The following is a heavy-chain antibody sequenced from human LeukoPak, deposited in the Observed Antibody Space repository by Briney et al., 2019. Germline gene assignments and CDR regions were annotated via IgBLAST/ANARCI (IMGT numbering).Heavy chain of an antibody. CDR1: GGSISSSSSS. V-gene: IGHV4-39*01. D-gene: IGHD3-3*01. J-gene: IGHJ4*02. CDR3: ARHVSAFWSGYYPSYFDY. CDR2: FYYSGGS. Sequence: SETLSLTCTVSGGSISSSSSSWGWIRQPPGKGLEWIGSFYYSGGSYYNPSLKSRVTISVDTSKNQFSLKLTSVTAADTAGYYCARHVSAFWSGYYPSYFDYWGQGTLVTVSS.